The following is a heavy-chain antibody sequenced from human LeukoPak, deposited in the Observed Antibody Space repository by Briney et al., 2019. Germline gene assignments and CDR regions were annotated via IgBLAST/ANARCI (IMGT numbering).Heavy chain of an antibody. D-gene: IGHD4-17*01. CDR3: TSGRYGDYL. Sequence: GGSLRLSCAPSGVTLSSYWMHWVRQAPGKGLVWVSRINSDGSSTTYADSVRGRFTISRDDAKNTLYLQMNSLGVEDTAVYYCTSGRYGDYLWGQGALVTVSS. CDR1: GVTLSSYW. CDR2: INSDGSST. J-gene: IGHJ5*02. V-gene: IGHV3-74*01.